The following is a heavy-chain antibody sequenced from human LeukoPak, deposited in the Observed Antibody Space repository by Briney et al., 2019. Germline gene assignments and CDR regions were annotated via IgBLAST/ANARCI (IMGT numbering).Heavy chain of an antibody. D-gene: IGHD6-13*01. Sequence: SETLSLTCTVSGYSIGSGYYWGWIRQPPGKGLEWIGSIYHSGSTYYNPSLKSRVTISVDTSKNQFSLKLSSVTAADTAVYYCARAFPRPSIAAAGTIGYWGQGTLVTVSS. CDR2: IYHSGST. V-gene: IGHV4-38-2*02. J-gene: IGHJ4*02. CDR1: GYSIGSGYY. CDR3: ARAFPRPSIAAAGTIGY.